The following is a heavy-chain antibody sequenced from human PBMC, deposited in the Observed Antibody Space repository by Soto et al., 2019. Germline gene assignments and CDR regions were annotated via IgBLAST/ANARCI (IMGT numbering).Heavy chain of an antibody. CDR1: GGSVSSNSYS. CDR3: ARLNGYCVSTNCHGYYGMDV. J-gene: IGHJ6*02. V-gene: IGHV4-39*01. CDR2: IYSSENT. D-gene: IGHD2-2*03. Sequence: ADTLSLTFTVSGGSVSSNSYSWGFSRQSPGKWVEWIGTIYSSENTYYNPSLLSRVTISVDTSKNEFSLRLSSVTAADTAVYYCARLNGYCVSTNCHGYYGMDVWGQGTTVTV.